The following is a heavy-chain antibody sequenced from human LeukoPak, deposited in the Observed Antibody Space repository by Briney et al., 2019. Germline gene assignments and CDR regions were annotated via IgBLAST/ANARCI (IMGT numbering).Heavy chain of an antibody. V-gene: IGHV3-7*01. CDR2: IKQDGTEK. CDR1: GFSFSSYW. Sequence: GGSLRLSCAASGFSFSSYWMSWVRQAPGKGLEWVASIKQDGTEKFYVDSVKGRFTISKDNAKNSLYLQMNSLRAEDTAVYYCARAEGANRLDPWGQGTLVTVSS. D-gene: IGHD1-26*01. CDR3: ARAEGANRLDP. J-gene: IGHJ5*02.